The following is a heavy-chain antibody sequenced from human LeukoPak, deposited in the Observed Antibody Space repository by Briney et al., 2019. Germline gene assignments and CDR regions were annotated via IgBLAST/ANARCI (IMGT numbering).Heavy chain of an antibody. CDR2: TFSSGAT. CDR3: ARRSRDGYFLDS. D-gene: IGHD5-24*01. V-gene: IGHV4-4*09. Sequence: SETLSLTCIVSGGSMSGYYWSWIRQPPGKGLEWIGHTFSSGATTYNPSLKSRVTISVDTSRSQFSLNLSSVTAADTAVYYCARRSRDGYFLDSWGQGALVTVSS. CDR1: GGSMSGYY. J-gene: IGHJ4*02.